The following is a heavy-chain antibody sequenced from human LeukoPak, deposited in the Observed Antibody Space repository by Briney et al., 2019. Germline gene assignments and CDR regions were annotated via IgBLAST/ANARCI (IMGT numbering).Heavy chain of an antibody. CDR1: GFTVSGSY. CDR3: ARVGRFGDPRGVDP. V-gene: IGHV3-53*01. D-gene: IGHD3-10*01. CDR2: IYAGGST. J-gene: IGHJ5*02. Sequence: PGGSLRLSCAASGFTVSGSYISWVRQAPGKGLEWVSLIYAGGSTYYADSVKGRFTISRDNSKNTLFLQMNSLRAEDTAVYYCARVGRFGDPRGVDPWGQGTLVTVPS.